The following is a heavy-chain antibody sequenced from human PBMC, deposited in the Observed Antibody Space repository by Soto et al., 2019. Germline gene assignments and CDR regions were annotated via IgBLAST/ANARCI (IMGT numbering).Heavy chain of an antibody. CDR1: GGSISSGGYY. J-gene: IGHJ4*02. CDR3: ARDRSAVTQGWYFDY. V-gene: IGHV4-31*03. Sequence: SETLSLTCTVSGGSISSGGYYWSWIRQHPGKGLEWIGYICYSGSTYYNPSLKSRVTISVDTSKNQFSLKLSSVTAADTAVYYCARDRSAVTQGWYFDYWGQGTLVTV. CDR2: ICYSGST. D-gene: IGHD6-25*01.